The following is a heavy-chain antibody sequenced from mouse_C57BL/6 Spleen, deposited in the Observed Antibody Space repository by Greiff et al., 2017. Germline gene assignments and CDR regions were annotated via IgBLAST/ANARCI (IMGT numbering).Heavy chain of an antibody. V-gene: IGHV1-39*01. D-gene: IGHD2-5*01. J-gene: IGHJ1*03. CDR2: INPNYGTT. CDR1: GYSFTDYN. Sequence: EVQLQQSGPELVKPGASVKISCKASGYSFTDYNMNWVKQSNGKSLEWIGVINPNYGTTSYNQKFKGKATLTVDQSSSTAYMQLNSLTSEDSAVYYCARLADYSNYVPYWYFDVWGTGTTVTVSS. CDR3: ARLADYSNYVPYWYFDV.